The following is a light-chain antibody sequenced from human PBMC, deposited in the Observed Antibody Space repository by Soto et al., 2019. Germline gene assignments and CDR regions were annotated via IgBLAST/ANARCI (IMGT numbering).Light chain of an antibody. V-gene: IGKV3-20*01. Sequence: ETVVTQSPGTLSLSPGERATLSCRASQSVDSNYLAWYQQKPGQAPRLLIYGASTRATGIPDRFSGSGSGTDFTLTISRLEPEDFVVYYCQQYGSSPYTFGQGTKLEIK. J-gene: IGKJ2*01. CDR3: QQYGSSPYT. CDR2: GAS. CDR1: QSVDSNY.